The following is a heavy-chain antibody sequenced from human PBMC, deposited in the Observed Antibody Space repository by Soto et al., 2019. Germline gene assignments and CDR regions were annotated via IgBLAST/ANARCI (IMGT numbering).Heavy chain of an antibody. Sequence: PGASLRLSCAASGFTFSSYGMHWVRQAPGKGLEWVAVISYDGSNKYYADSVKGRFTISRDNSKNTLYLQMNSLRAEDTAVYYCAKDLTDMVRGVIQFDYWGQGT. D-gene: IGHD3-10*01. CDR3: AKDLTDMVRGVIQFDY. J-gene: IGHJ4*02. CDR2: ISYDGSNK. V-gene: IGHV3-30*18. CDR1: GFTFSSYG.